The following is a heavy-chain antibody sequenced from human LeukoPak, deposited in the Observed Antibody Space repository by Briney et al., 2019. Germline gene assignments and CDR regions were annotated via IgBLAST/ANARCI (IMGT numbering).Heavy chain of an antibody. CDR3: ARDNDHGTFQAENY. CDR1: GYSFSNFG. CDR2: IIAVTGIT. V-gene: IGHV1-18*01. J-gene: IGHJ4*02. Sequence: ASVKDSCQASGYSFSNFGISWVRQAPGQGLEWVAWIIAVTGITNYAQKFQGRVTVTTDTSTSTAYMELRGLRSDDTAVYYCARDNDHGTFQAENYWGPGTLVTVSS. D-gene: IGHD1-1*01.